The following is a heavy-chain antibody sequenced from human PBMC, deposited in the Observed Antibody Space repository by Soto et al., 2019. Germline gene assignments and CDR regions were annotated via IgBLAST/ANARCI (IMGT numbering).Heavy chain of an antibody. Sequence: QITVKESGPTLVRPAQTLTLTCGFSGFSLSSYGMGVAWIRQPPGKALEWLALIYWDDDKRYSPSLKDRLAISKDTSSNQVVLTITNMDPGDTATYFCAHAGDYDLLTFDHWGPGTLVTVSS. J-gene: IGHJ4*02. CDR2: IYWDDDK. CDR3: AHAGDYDLLTFDH. V-gene: IGHV2-5*02. D-gene: IGHD4-17*01. CDR1: GFSLSSYGMG.